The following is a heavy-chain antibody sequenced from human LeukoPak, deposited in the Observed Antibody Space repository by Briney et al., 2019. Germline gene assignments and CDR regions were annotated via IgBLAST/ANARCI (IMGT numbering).Heavy chain of an antibody. CDR1: GASISSYY. CDR2: IYTSGST. V-gene: IGHV4-4*07. J-gene: IGHJ3*02. CDR3: TNCSGGSCPYDAFDI. D-gene: IGHD2-15*01. Sequence: SETLSLTCTVSGASISSYYWSWIRQPAGKGLEWIGRIYTSGSTNYNPSLKSRVTMSVDTSKNQFSLKLSSVTAADTAVYYCTNCSGGSCPYDAFDIWGQGTMVTVSS.